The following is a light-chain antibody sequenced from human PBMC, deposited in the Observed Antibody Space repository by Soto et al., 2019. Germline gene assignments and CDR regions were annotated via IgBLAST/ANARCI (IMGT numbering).Light chain of an antibody. CDR3: GSYTTTNTYV. Sequence: QSVLTQPASVSGSPGQSITISCTGTSSDVGGYNYVSWYQHHPGKAPKLMIYEVSNRPSGVSNRFSGSKSGNTASLTISGLQAEDEADYYCGSYTTTNTYVFGTGTKVTVL. J-gene: IGLJ1*01. CDR2: EVS. CDR1: SSDVGGYNY. V-gene: IGLV2-14*01.